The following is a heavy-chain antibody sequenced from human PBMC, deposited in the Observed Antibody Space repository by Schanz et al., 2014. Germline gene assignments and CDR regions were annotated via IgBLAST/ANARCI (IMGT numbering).Heavy chain of an antibody. CDR2: IHYSRGT. CDR1: GGSISGYY. V-gene: IGHV4-59*01. J-gene: IGHJ4*02. D-gene: IGHD3-22*01. CDR3: ARSLSGYKYCFDY. Sequence: QVQLQESGPGLVKPSETLSLTCAVSGGSISGYYWSWIRQPPGKGLEWIAFIHYSRGTNYNPSLKSRVTISVDTSKNQFSLKLSSVTAADTAEYYCARSLSGYKYCFDYWGQGTLVTVSS.